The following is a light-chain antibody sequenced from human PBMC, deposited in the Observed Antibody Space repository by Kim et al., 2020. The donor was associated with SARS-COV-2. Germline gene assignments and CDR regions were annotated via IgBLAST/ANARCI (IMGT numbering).Light chain of an antibody. V-gene: IGKV3-15*01. CDR2: DTS. Sequence: GSPGERATLSCRASQSVGSRLAWYQQKPGQAPKLLIYDTSARATGIPARFSGSGSGTEFTLTISSLQSEDFAVYFCQQYNNWPPDTFGQGTKLEI. CDR1: QSVGSR. J-gene: IGKJ2*01. CDR3: QQYNNWPPDT.